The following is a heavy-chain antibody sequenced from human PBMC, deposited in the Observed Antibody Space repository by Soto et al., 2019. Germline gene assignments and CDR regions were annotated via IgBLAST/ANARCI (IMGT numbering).Heavy chain of an antibody. J-gene: IGHJ3*02. CDR2: IKQDGSEK. D-gene: IGHD5-12*01. CDR3: ARDRSSGYDELDAFDI. CDR1: GFTFSSYW. V-gene: IGHV3-7*01. Sequence: GGSLRLSCAASGFTFSSYWMSWVRQAPGKGLEWVANIKQDGSEKYYVDSVKGRFTISRDNAKNSLYLQMNSLRAEDTAVYYCARDRSSGYDELDAFDIWGQGTMVTVSS.